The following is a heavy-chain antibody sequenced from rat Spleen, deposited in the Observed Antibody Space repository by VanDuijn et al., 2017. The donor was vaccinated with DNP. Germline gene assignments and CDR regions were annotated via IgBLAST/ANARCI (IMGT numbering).Heavy chain of an antibody. CDR1: GFTFSNHF. CDR3: ARHMASRGFFDY. Sequence: EVQLVESGGGLVQPGRSMKLSCVASGFTFSNHFMAWVRQAPTKGLEWCASISTGGGNTYYRDSVKGRFTISRDNGKTTLYLQMDSLRSEETATYYCARHMASRGFFDYWGQGVMVTVSS. D-gene: IGHD4-1*01. CDR2: ISTGGGNT. V-gene: IGHV5S11*01. J-gene: IGHJ2*01.